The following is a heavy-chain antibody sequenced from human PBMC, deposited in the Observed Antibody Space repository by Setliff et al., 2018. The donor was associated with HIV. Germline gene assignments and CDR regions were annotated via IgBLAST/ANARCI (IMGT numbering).Heavy chain of an antibody. CDR2: SDHSGST. CDR1: TYSISSVHS. J-gene: IGHJ4*02. Sequence: PSETLSLTCDVSTYSISSVHSWGWIRQPPGKGLEWIGESDHSGSTNYNPSLKSRVTISVDTSKNHFSLKLSSVTAADTAVYYCARSPGRGLAATIVPYFDFWGQGTLVTVSS. V-gene: IGHV4-38-2*01. CDR3: ARSPGRGLAATIVPYFDF. D-gene: IGHD2-2*01.